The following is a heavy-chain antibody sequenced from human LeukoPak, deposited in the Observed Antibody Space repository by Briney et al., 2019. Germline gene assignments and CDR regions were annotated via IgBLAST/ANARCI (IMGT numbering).Heavy chain of an antibody. CDR2: IIPILGIA. J-gene: IGHJ6*02. CDR1: GGTFSSYA. V-gene: IGHV1-69*04. CDR3: AREWTDYYDSSGYGMDV. Sequence: KVSCKASGGTFSSYAISWVRQAPGQGLEWMGRIIPILGIANYAQKFQGRVTITADKSTSTAYMELSSLRSEDTAVYYCAREWTDYYDSSGYGMDVWGQGTTVTVSS. D-gene: IGHD3-22*01.